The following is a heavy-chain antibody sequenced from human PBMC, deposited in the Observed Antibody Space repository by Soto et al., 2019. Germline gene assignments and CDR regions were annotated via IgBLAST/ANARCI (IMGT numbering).Heavy chain of an antibody. J-gene: IGHJ6*02. V-gene: IGHV3-15*07. CDR1: GFTFSNAW. D-gene: IGHD4-4*01. CDR2: IKSKTDGGTT. CDR3: TTAPGVTTVNYYYYGMDV. Sequence: GGSLRLSCAASGFTFSNAWMNWVRQAPGKGLEWVGRIKSKTDGGTTDYAAPVKGRFTISRDDSKNTLYLQMNSLKTEDTAVYYCTTAPGVTTVNYYYYGMDVWGQGTTVTVSS.